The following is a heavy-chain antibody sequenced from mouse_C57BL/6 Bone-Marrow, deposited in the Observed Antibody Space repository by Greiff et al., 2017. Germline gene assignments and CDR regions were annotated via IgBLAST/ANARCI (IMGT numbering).Heavy chain of an antibody. J-gene: IGHJ1*03. CDR3: AKRDYYGSSYDWYFDV. CDR2: IWSGGST. D-gene: IGHD1-1*01. Sequence: VQLQQSGPGLVQPSQSLSISCTVSGFSLTSYGVHWVRQSPGKGLEWLGVIWSGGSTDYNAAFMSRLSITKDNSKSQVFFKMNSLQADDTAIYYCAKRDYYGSSYDWYFDVWGTGTTVTVSS. V-gene: IGHV2-5*01. CDR1: GFSLTSYG.